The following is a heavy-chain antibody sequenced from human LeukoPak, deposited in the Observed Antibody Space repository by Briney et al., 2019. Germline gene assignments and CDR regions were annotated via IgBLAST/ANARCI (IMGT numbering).Heavy chain of an antibody. J-gene: IGHJ3*02. CDR2: ISGSGGST. V-gene: IGHV3-23*01. D-gene: IGHD6-13*01. CDR3: AKTSVDSSSWYEDAFDI. CDR1: GFTFSSYA. Sequence: PGGSLRLSCAASGFTFSSYAMSWVRQAPGKGLEWVSAISGSGGSTYYADSVKGRFTISRDNSKNTLYLQMNSLRAEDTAVYYCAKTSVDSSSWYEDAFDIWGQGTMVTFSS.